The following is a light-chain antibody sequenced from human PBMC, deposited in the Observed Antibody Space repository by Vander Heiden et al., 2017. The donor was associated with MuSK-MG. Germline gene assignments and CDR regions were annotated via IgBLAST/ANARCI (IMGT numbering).Light chain of an antibody. V-gene: IGLV1-47*02. CDR1: GSNIASNY. Sequence: QSVLPQPPSVSGTPGQRVTMSGSGIGSNIASNYVYWYQQLPGTAPKLLIYSNNRRPSGVPDRFSGSKSDTSASLAISGLRSEDEADYYCAAWDDSLSGWVFGGGTKLTVL. CDR3: AAWDDSLSGWV. J-gene: IGLJ3*02. CDR2: SNN.